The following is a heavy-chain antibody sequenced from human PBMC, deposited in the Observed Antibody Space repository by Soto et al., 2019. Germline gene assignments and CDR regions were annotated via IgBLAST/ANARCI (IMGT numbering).Heavy chain of an antibody. D-gene: IGHD5-12*01. Sequence: GASVKVSCKASGYTFTSYGISWVRQAPGQGLEWMGWISAYNGNTNYAQKLQGRVTMTTDTSTSTAHMELRSLRSDDTAVYYCARDTSYGGYAPYYYYGMDVWGQGTTVTVSS. J-gene: IGHJ6*02. CDR2: ISAYNGNT. CDR3: ARDTSYGGYAPYYYYGMDV. CDR1: GYTFTSYG. V-gene: IGHV1-18*01.